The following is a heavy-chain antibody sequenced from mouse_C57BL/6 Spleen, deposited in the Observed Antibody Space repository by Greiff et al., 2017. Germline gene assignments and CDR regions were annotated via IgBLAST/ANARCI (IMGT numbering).Heavy chain of an antibody. D-gene: IGHD2-5*01. V-gene: IGHV5-4*01. J-gene: IGHJ1*03. Sequence: DVKLVESGGGLVKPGGSLKLSCAASGFTFSSYAMSWVRQTPEKRLEWVATISDGGSYTYYPDNVKGRFTISRDNAKNNLYLQMSHLKSEDTAMYYCARDPDYSNLWYFDVWGTGTTVTVSS. CDR2: ISDGGSYT. CDR1: GFTFSSYA. CDR3: ARDPDYSNLWYFDV.